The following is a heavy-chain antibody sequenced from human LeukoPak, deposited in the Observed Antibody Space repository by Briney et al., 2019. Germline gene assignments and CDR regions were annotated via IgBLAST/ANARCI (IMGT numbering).Heavy chain of an antibody. J-gene: IGHJ4*02. CDR2: IKQDGSEK. Sequence: GGSLRLSCAASGFTFSSYWMSWVRQAPGKGLEWVANIKQDGSEKYYVDSVKGRFTISRDNAKNSLYLQMNSLRAEDTAVYYCARDTYGDYVFGVDYWGQGTLVTVSS. V-gene: IGHV3-7*01. CDR1: GFTFSSYW. CDR3: ARDTYGDYVFGVDY. D-gene: IGHD4-17*01.